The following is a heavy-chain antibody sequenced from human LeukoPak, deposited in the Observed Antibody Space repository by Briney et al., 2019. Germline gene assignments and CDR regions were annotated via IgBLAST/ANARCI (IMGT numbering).Heavy chain of an antibody. CDR3: VRLLQYSSSSRYIQH. CDR2: IYYIGIT. V-gene: IGHV4-39*01. Sequence: SETLSLTCTVSGGSISSSSYCWGWIRQPPGKGLEWIGSIYYIGITYYKPSLKSRVTISVDTSKNQFSLKLSSVTAADTAIYYCVRLLQYSSSSRYIQHWGQGTLVTVSS. D-gene: IGHD6-6*01. J-gene: IGHJ1*01. CDR1: GGSISSSSYC.